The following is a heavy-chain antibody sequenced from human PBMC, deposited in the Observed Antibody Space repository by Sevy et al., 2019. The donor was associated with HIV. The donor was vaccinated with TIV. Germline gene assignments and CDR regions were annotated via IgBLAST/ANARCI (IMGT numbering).Heavy chain of an antibody. Sequence: GESLKISCKGSGYSFTSYWIGWVRQMPGKGLEWMGIIYPGDSDTGYSPSFQGQVTISADKSISTAYLQWSSLKASDTAMYYCARRGYCSSTSCYNPNWFDPWGQGTLVTVSS. CDR2: IYPGDSDT. CDR1: GYSFTSYW. J-gene: IGHJ5*02. D-gene: IGHD2-2*02. CDR3: ARRGYCSSTSCYNPNWFDP. V-gene: IGHV5-51*01.